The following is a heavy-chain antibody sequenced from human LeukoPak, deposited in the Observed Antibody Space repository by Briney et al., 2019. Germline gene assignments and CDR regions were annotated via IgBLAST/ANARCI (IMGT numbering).Heavy chain of an antibody. D-gene: IGHD3-10*01. CDR3: ARDQPVRGVPDY. CDR2: ISGDGSNT. Sequence: GGSLRLSCAASGFTFTSYYMHWVRQAPGKGLVWVSRISGDGSNTIYADSVKGRFTISRDNSKNTLYLQMNSLRAEDTAVYYCARDQPVRGVPDYWGQGTLVTVSS. J-gene: IGHJ4*02. CDR1: GFTFTSYY. V-gene: IGHV3-74*01.